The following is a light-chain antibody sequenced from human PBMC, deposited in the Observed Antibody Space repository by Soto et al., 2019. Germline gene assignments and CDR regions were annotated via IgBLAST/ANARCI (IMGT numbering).Light chain of an antibody. V-gene: IGKV3-15*01. CDR1: ETVRTN. Sequence: IVMTQSPATLSVSPGERVTLSCRASETVRTNLAWFQQKPGQTPRLLIFGASTRATGIPTRFTGSGSETEFTLTIGSLQSEDLAVYYCQQYYNWPPYTFGQGTKLKIK. CDR2: GAS. CDR3: QQYYNWPPYT. J-gene: IGKJ2*01.